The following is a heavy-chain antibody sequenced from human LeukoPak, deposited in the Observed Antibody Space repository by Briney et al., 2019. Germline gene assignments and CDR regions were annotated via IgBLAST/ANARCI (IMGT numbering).Heavy chain of an antibody. CDR2: IYTSGCT. D-gene: IGHD3-3*01. Sequence: SEALSLTCTVSGGSISSGSYYWSWIRQPAGKGLEWIGRIYTSGCTNYNPSLKSRVTISVDTSKNQFSLKLSSVTAADTAVYYCAREAYDFWSGYYVDYWGQGTLVTVSS. CDR3: AREAYDFWSGYYVDY. CDR1: GGSISSGSYY. J-gene: IGHJ4*02. V-gene: IGHV4-61*02.